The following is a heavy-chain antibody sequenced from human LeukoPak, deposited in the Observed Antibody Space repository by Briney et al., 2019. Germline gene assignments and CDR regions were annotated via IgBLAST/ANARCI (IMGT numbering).Heavy chain of an antibody. CDR2: ICGTGGST. D-gene: IGHD3-22*01. CDR1: GFTFTSYA. J-gene: IGHJ4*02. V-gene: IGHV3-23*01. Sequence: PGGTLRLSCTASGFTFTSYAMSWVRQAPGKGLEWVSVICGTGGSTNNADSVKGRFTISRDNSKNKLSLQMNSLRAEDTVVQYCAKESGDDSSGYYEVFDYWGQGNLVTVSS. CDR3: AKESGDDSSGYYEVFDY.